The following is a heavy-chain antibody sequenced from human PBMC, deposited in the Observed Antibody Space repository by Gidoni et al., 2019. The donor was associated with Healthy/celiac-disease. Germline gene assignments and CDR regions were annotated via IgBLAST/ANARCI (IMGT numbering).Heavy chain of an antibody. CDR3: ARVTGDIVVVVAAHVSDDAFDI. V-gene: IGHV3-30*19. D-gene: IGHD2-15*01. CDR1: GVPFSSYG. J-gene: IGHJ3*02. Sequence: QVQLVESGGGVVQPGRSLRLSCAAPGVPFSSYGLHWVRQAPGKGLEWVSVISYDGSNKYYADSVKGRFTISRDNSKNTLYLQMNSLRAEDTALYYCARVTGDIVVVVAAHVSDDAFDIWGQGTMVTVSS. CDR2: ISYDGSNK.